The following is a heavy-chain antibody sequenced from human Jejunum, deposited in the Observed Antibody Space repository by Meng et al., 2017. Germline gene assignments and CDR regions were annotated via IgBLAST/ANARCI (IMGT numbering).Heavy chain of an antibody. J-gene: IGHJ4*02. D-gene: IGHD6-19*01. CDR3: ARDWVAVAD. CDR2: IYSGGNT. V-gene: IGHV3-53*01. Sequence: VELVAAGVCAREAGGALNLTCAASGFSGSTNYMSCVRQAPGKGLVWVSVIYSGGNTYYADSVKGRFTISRDGSKNTLYLQMNSLRAEDTAVYYCARDWVAVADWGQGTLVTVSS. CDR1: GFSGSTNY.